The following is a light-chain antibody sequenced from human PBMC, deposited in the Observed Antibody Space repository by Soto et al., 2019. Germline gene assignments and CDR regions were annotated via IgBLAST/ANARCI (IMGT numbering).Light chain of an antibody. CDR3: QQYKNWPL. V-gene: IGKV3-15*01. Sequence: EIVMTQSPATLSVSPGERVTLSCTTSQSVNTHVAWYQQKPGQAPRLLLYGASTRATGIPARFSGSGGGTVFTLTISSVQSEDFAFYYCQQYKNWPLFGQGTRLEIK. CDR2: GAS. CDR1: QSVNTH. J-gene: IGKJ5*01.